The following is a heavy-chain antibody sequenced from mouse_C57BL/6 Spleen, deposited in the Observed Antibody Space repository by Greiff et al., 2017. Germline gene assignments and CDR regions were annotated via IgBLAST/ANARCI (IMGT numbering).Heavy chain of an antibody. CDR3: ARYRGPYDYSIFDY. Sequence: VKLQQPGAELVKPGASVKLSCKASGYTFTSYWMHWVKQRPGQGLEWIGMIHPNSGSTNYNEKFKSKATLTVDKSSSTAYMQLSSLTSEDSAVYYCARYRGPYDYSIFDYWGQGTTLTVSS. CDR2: IHPNSGST. J-gene: IGHJ2*01. CDR1: GYTFTSYW. D-gene: IGHD2-4*01. V-gene: IGHV1-64*01.